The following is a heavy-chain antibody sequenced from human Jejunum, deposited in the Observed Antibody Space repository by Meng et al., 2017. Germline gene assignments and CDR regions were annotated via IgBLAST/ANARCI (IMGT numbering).Heavy chain of an antibody. V-gene: IGHV3-7*01. CDR1: GFTFTNYY. D-gene: IGHD1-26*01. J-gene: IGHJ4*02. Sequence: ESLKISCAASGFTFTNYYMGWVRQAPGKGLEWVANMNEDGSQKLYVDSVKGRFTISRDNAKNSVVLQMDSLRAEDTAVYYCARGVREGGWGQGTLVTVSS. CDR3: ARGVREGG. CDR2: MNEDGSQK.